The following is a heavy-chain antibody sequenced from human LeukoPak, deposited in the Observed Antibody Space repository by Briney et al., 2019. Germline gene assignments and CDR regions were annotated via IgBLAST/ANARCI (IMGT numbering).Heavy chain of an antibody. J-gene: IGHJ4*02. CDR2: IHYSGST. CDR1: GGSISSYY. Sequence: PSETLSLTCSVSGGSISSYYWSWIRQPPGKGLEWIGYIHYSGSTNYNPSLKSRVTISVDTSKNQFSLKLSSVTAADTAVYYCGGGYYKYYFDYWGQGTLVTVSS. V-gene: IGHV4-59*01. CDR3: GGGYYKYYFDY. D-gene: IGHD3-22*01.